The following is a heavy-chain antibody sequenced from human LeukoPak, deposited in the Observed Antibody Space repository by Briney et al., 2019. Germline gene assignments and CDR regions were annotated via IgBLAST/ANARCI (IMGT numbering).Heavy chain of an antibody. CDR2: INHSGST. D-gene: IGHD3-10*01. V-gene: IGHV4-34*01. J-gene: IGHJ4*02. Sequence: PSETLSLTCAVYGGSFSGYYWSWIRQPPGKGLEWLGEINHSGSTNYNPSLKSRVTISVDTSKNQFSLKLSSVTAADTAVYYCARGSMVRGERNYWGQGTLVTVSS. CDR3: ARGSMVRGERNY. CDR1: GGSFSGYY.